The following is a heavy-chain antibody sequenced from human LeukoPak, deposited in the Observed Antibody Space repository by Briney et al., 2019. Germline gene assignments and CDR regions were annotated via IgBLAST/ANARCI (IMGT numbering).Heavy chain of an antibody. CDR1: GYTFTSYY. D-gene: IGHD2-15*01. CDR2: INPSGGST. CDR3: AREGVCSGGSCYVSAFDI. V-gene: IGHV1-46*01. Sequence: ASANVSCKASGYTFTSYYMHWVRQAPGQGLEWMGIINPSGGSTSYAQKFQGRVTMTRDTSTSTVYLELSSLRSEDTAVYYCAREGVCSGGSCYVSAFDIWGQGTMVTVSS. J-gene: IGHJ3*02.